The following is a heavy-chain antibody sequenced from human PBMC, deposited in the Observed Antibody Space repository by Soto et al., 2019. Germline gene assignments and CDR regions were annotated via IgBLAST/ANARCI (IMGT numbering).Heavy chain of an antibody. J-gene: IGHJ5*02. Sequence: TLSLTCTVSGGSVSSGDYYWSWIRQPPGKGLEWIGYIYYSGSTNYNPSLKSRVSISLDTSKNQFSLRLTSVTAADTAVYYCARIPVDTYMINWFDPWGQGTLVTVSS. V-gene: IGHV4-61*08. CDR3: ARIPVDTYMINWFDP. CDR1: GGSVSSGDYY. CDR2: IYYSGST. D-gene: IGHD5-18*01.